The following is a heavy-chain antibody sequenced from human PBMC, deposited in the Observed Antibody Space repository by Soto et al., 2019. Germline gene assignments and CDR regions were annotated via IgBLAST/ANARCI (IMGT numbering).Heavy chain of an antibody. D-gene: IGHD5-12*01. CDR3: TRHRAITFRWFDP. Sequence: SETLSLTCTVSGGSISNYYWSWIRQPPGKGLEWIGYIYYTGSTNYNPSLKSRVTMSVATPKNQFSLRLSSVTAADTAVYYCTRHRAITFRWFDPWGQGTLVTVSS. CDR2: IYYTGST. V-gene: IGHV4-59*08. CDR1: GGSISNYY. J-gene: IGHJ5*02.